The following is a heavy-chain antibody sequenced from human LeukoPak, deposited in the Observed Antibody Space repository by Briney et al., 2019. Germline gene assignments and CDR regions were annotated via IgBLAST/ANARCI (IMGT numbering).Heavy chain of an antibody. CDR2: ISAYNGNT. CDR1: GYTFTSYG. Sequence: ASVKVPCKASGYTFTSYGISWVRKAPGQGLEWMGWISAYNGNTNYAQKLQGRVTMTTDTSTSTAYMELRSLRSDDTAVYYCARDLCSGGSCYFDYWGQGTLVTVSS. CDR3: ARDLCSGGSCYFDY. V-gene: IGHV1-18*01. J-gene: IGHJ4*02. D-gene: IGHD2-15*01.